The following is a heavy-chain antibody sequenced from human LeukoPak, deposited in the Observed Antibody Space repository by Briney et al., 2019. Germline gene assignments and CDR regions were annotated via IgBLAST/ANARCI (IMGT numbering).Heavy chain of an antibody. CDR2: IYHSGST. Sequence: KPSETLSLTCTVSGFHISSGYYWGWIRQPPGKGLEWIGSIYHSGSTYYNPSLKSRVTISVDTSMNLFSLKLSSVTAADTAVYYCVRDRDFVIVPAAISSYVNWFAPWGQGTLVTVSS. J-gene: IGHJ5*02. CDR3: VRDRDFVIVPAAISSYVNWFAP. V-gene: IGHV4-38-2*02. D-gene: IGHD2-2*02. CDR1: GFHISSGYY.